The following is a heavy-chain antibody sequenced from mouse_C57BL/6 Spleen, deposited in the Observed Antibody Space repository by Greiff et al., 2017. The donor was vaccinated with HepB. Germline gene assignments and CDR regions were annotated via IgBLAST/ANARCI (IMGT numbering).Heavy chain of an antibody. CDR2: INPGSGGT. CDR1: GYAFTNYL. V-gene: IGHV1-54*01. CDR3: ARSTMVTTGGPYAMDY. J-gene: IGHJ4*01. Sequence: QVHVKQSGAELVRPGTSVKVSCKASGYAFTNYLIEWVKQRPGQGLEWIGVINPGSGGTNYNEKFKGKATLTADKSSSTAYMQLSSLTSEDSAVYFCARSTMVTTGGPYAMDYWGQGTSVTVSS. D-gene: IGHD2-2*01.